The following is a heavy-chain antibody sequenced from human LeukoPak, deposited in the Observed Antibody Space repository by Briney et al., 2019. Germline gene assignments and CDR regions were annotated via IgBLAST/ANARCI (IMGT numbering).Heavy chain of an antibody. V-gene: IGHV4-59*01. CDR3: AREWDLDNWFDP. CDR2: IYYSGST. D-gene: IGHD1-26*01. Sequence: PSETLSLTCAVYGGSFSGYYWSWIRQPPGKGLEWIGYIYYSGSTNYNPSLKSRVTISVDTSKNQFSLKLSSVTAADTAVYYCAREWDLDNWFDPWGQGTLVTVSS. J-gene: IGHJ5*02. CDR1: GGSFSGYY.